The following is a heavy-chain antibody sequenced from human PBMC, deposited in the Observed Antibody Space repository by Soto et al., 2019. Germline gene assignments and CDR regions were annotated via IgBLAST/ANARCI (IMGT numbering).Heavy chain of an antibody. D-gene: IGHD6-6*01. CDR3: ARDLSSSGYHYGMGG. Sequence: QVQLVQSGAEMKKPGSSVKVSCKASGGSISSYAFSWVRQAPGQGLEWMGGITPNFGTPYHAQKYQGRRTITADESTSTVYMELTSLRSEDTAVYYCARDLSSSGYHYGMGGWGQGTTVTVSS. CDR2: ITPNFGTP. CDR1: GGSISSYA. J-gene: IGHJ6*02. V-gene: IGHV1-69*01.